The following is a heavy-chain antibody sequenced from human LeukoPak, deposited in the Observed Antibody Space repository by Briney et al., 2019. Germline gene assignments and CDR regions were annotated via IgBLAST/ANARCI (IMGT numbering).Heavy chain of an antibody. CDR1: GGTFSSYA. CDR2: IIPIFGTA. D-gene: IGHD2-2*01. CDR3: ARALSLGYCSSTSCLNWFDP. V-gene: IGHV1-69*13. J-gene: IGHJ5*02. Sequence: GASVKVSCKASGGTFSSYAISWVRQAPGQGLEWMGGIIPIFGTANYAQKFQGRVTITADESTSTAYMELSSLRSEDTAVCYCARALSLGYCSSTSCLNWFDPWGQGTLVTVSS.